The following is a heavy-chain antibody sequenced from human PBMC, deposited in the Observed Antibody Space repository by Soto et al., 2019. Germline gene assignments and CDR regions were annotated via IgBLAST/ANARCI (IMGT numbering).Heavy chain of an antibody. V-gene: IGHV4-61*01. CDR2: IYYSGST. CDR1: GGSVSSGSYY. J-gene: IGHJ4*02. Sequence: SETLSLTCTVSGGSVSSGSYYWSWIRQPPGKGLEWIGYIYYSGSTNYNPSLKSRVTISVDTSKNQFSLKLSSVTAADTAVYYCARLKKGLYGDYGLYYFDYWGQGTLVTVSS. D-gene: IGHD4-17*01. CDR3: ARLKKGLYGDYGLYYFDY.